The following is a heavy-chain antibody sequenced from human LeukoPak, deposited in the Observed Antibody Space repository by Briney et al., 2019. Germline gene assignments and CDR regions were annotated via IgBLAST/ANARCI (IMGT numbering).Heavy chain of an antibody. CDR1: GYTFTGYY. D-gene: IGHD5-18*01. CDR2: INPNSGGT. J-gene: IGHJ4*02. V-gene: IGHV1-2*02. Sequence: ASVKVSCKASGYTFTGYYMHWVRQAPGQGLEWMGWINPNSGGTNYAQKFQGRVTMTRDTYISTAYMELSRLRSDDTAVYYCAKTSEIQLWPSYVDYWGQGTLVTVSS. CDR3: AKTSEIQLWPSYVDY.